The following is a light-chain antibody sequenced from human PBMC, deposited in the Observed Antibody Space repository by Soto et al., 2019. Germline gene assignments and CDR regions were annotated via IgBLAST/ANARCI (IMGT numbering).Light chain of an antibody. CDR2: EVS. CDR1: SSDVGGYNY. V-gene: IGLV2-14*01. J-gene: IGLJ1*01. CDR3: SSYTSSSTYV. Sequence: QPASVSGSPGQSIAISCTGTSSDVGGYNYVSWYQQHPGKAPKLMISEVSNRPSGVSNRFSGSKSGNTASLTISGLQAEDEADYYCSSYTSSSTYVFGTGTKLTVL.